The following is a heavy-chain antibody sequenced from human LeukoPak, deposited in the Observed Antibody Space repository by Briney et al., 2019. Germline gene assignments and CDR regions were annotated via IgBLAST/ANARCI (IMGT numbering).Heavy chain of an antibody. Sequence: GGSLRLSCAASGFTFSSYSMNWVRQAPGKGLEWVSSISSSSSYIYYADSVKGRFTISRDNAKNSLYLQMNSLRAEDTAVYYCARDCKRLLWFGELLSEDYYYGMDVWGQGTTVTVSS. CDR2: ISSSSSYI. J-gene: IGHJ6*02. CDR3: ARDCKRLLWFGELLSEDYYYGMDV. V-gene: IGHV3-21*01. CDR1: GFTFSSYS. D-gene: IGHD3-10*01.